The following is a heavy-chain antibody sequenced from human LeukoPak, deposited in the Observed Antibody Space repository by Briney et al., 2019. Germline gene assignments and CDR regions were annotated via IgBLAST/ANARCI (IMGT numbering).Heavy chain of an antibody. Sequence: PGGSLGLSCAASGFTFSDYYMSWIRQAPGKGLEWVSYISSSGGTRYYADSVKGRFTISRDNARNSLSLQMNSLRAEDTAVYYCSTLTVASSFDYWGQGALVTVSS. J-gene: IGHJ4*02. V-gene: IGHV3-11*04. CDR2: ISSSGGTR. CDR3: STLTVASSFDY. D-gene: IGHD6-19*01. CDR1: GFTFSDYY.